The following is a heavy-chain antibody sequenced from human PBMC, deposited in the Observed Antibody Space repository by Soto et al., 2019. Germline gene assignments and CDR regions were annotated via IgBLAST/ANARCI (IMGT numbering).Heavy chain of an antibody. J-gene: IGHJ4*02. Sequence: EVQLLESGGGLVQPGGSLRLSCAASGFSIGSSAWSWVRQAPGKGLDWVSTIGGNGVTTFYADSAKGRFTISRDISRNTVFLQMSSLRAEDTAVYYCAKSSRYCSGGGCFYYFDCWGQGTLVTVSS. CDR3: AKSSRYCSGGGCFYYFDC. D-gene: IGHD2-15*01. V-gene: IGHV3-23*01. CDR1: GFSIGSSA. CDR2: IGGNGVTT.